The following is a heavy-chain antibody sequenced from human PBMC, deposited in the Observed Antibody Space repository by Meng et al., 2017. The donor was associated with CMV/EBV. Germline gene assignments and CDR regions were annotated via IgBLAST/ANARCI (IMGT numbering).Heavy chain of an antibody. Sequence: LRLSCTVSGGSISSSSYYWGWIRQPPGKGLEWIGYIYYSGSTNYNPSLKSRVTISVDTSKNQFSLKLSSVTAADTAVYYCARGVSYGSFYYYGMDVWGQGTTVTVSS. V-gene: IGHV4-61*05. J-gene: IGHJ6*02. D-gene: IGHD5-18*01. CDR2: IYYSGST. CDR1: GGSISSSSYY. CDR3: ARGVSYGSFYYYGMDV.